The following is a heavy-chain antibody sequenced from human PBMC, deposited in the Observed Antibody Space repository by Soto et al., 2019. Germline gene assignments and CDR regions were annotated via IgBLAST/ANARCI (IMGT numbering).Heavy chain of an antibody. CDR1: GGSFSGYY. V-gene: IGHV4-34*01. Sequence: SETLSLTCAVYGGSFSGYYWSWSRQSPGKGLEWIGDINHLGGTNYNPSLKSRVTISVDTSNSQFSLKLKSVTAADTALYYCARGAGFLNYWGQGTQVT. D-gene: IGHD6-25*01. CDR2: INHLGGT. CDR3: ARGAGFLNY. J-gene: IGHJ4*02.